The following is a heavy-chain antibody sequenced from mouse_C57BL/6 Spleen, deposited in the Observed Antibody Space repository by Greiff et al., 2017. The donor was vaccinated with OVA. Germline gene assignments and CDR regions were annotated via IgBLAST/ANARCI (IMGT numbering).Heavy chain of an antibody. J-gene: IGHJ4*01. Sequence: VQLQQPGAELVKPGASVKLSCKASGYTFTSYWMHWVKQRPGRGLEWIGRIDPNSGGTKYNEKFKSKATLTVDKPSSTAYMQRSSLTSEDSAVYYCTRPYDYDGYAMDYWGQGTSVTVSS. CDR3: TRPYDYDGYAMDY. D-gene: IGHD2-4*01. CDR2: IDPNSGGT. V-gene: IGHV1-72*01. CDR1: GYTFTSYW.